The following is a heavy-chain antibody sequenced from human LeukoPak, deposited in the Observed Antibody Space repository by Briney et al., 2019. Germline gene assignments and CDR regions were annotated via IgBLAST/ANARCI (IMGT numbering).Heavy chain of an antibody. CDR1: GGTFSSYA. Sequence: SVKVSCKASGGTFSSYAISWVRQAPGQGLEWMGGIIPIFGTANYAQKFQGRVTITADESTSTAYMELSSLRSEDTAVYYCARGDYSSSWKLDYWGQGTLVTVSS. CDR3: ARGDYSSSWKLDY. V-gene: IGHV1-69*13. J-gene: IGHJ4*02. D-gene: IGHD6-13*01. CDR2: IIPIFGTA.